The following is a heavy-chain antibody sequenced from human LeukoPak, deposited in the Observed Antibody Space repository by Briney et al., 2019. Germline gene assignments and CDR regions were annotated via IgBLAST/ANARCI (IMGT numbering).Heavy chain of an antibody. CDR3: VRDSPMAIFDY. Sequence: GGSLRLSCAASGFTFGSCNMNWVRQAPGKGLEWVSYITSSSNVIYYADTVKGRFTISRDNAKNSLFLQTNSLRDEVTAVYYCVRDSPMAIFDYWGQGALVTVSS. D-gene: IGHD5-24*01. CDR1: GFTFGSCN. J-gene: IGHJ4*02. CDR2: ITSSSNVI. V-gene: IGHV3-48*02.